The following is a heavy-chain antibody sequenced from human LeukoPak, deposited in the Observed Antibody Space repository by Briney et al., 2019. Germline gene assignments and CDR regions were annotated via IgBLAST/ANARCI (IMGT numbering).Heavy chain of an antibody. V-gene: IGHV4-34*01. CDR1: GGSFSGYF. D-gene: IGHD6-19*01. CDR3: ARRIGYSSAWPHWYFDV. J-gene: IGHJ2*01. Sequence: SETLSLTCGVYGGSFSGYFWSWIRQPPGEGLEWIGEISHSGNTNYNPSLKSRVSISVDTSKSQFTLKLGSVTAADTAVYYCARRIGYSSAWPHWYFDVWGRGTLVTVSS. CDR2: ISHSGNT.